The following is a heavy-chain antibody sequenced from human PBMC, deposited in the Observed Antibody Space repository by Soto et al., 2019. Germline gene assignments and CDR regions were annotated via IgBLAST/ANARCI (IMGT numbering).Heavy chain of an antibody. V-gene: IGHV1-3*01. CDR2: INAGNGNT. CDR3: ARGPLRNWFDP. CDR1: GYTFTSYA. Sequence: GASVKVSCKASGYTFTSYAMHWVRQAPGQRLEWMGWINAGNGNTKYSQKFQGRVTITKNTSASTAYMELSSLRSEDTAVYYCARGPLRNWFDPWGQGTLGTVSS. J-gene: IGHJ5*02. D-gene: IGHD5-12*01.